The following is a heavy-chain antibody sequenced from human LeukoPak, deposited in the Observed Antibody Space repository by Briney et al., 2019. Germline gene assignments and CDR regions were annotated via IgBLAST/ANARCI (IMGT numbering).Heavy chain of an antibody. CDR3: ARVRTGTTLVYYYYGMDV. V-gene: IGHV1-18*01. CDR1: GYTFTSYG. J-gene: IGHJ6*02. Sequence: ASVKVSCKASGYTFTSYGISWVRRAPGQGLEWMGWISAYNGNTNYAQKLQGRVTMTTDTSTSTAYMELRSLRSDDTAVYYCARVRTGTTLVYYYYGMDVWGQGTTVTVSS. CDR2: ISAYNGNT. D-gene: IGHD1-7*01.